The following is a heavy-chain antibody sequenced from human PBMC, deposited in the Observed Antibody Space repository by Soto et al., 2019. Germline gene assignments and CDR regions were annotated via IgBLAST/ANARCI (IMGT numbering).Heavy chain of an antibody. CDR2: IIPIFGTA. J-gene: IGHJ5*02. CDR1: GGTFSSYA. D-gene: IGHD6-13*01. Sequence: QVQLVQSGAEVKKPGSSVKVSCKASGGTFSSYAISWVRQAPGPGLEWMGGIIPIFGTANYAQKFQGRVTITADESTRTAYMGLSSLRSEDTAVYYCARDRLAYGSSSTNNWFDPWGQGTLVTVSS. V-gene: IGHV1-69*01. CDR3: ARDRLAYGSSSTNNWFDP.